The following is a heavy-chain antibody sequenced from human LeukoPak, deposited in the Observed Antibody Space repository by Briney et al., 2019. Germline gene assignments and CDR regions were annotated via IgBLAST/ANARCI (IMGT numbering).Heavy chain of an antibody. Sequence: PSETLSLTCTVSGGSISSYYWSWIRQPPGKGLEWIGYIYDSGSTNYNPSLKSRVTISLDTSKNQFSLKLSSVTAADTAVYYCARXIGYCSNASXXAGYTGYYYYYMDVWGKGTTVTVSS. V-gene: IGHV4-59*01. D-gene: IGHD2-2*01. J-gene: IGHJ6*03. CDR2: IYDSGST. CDR1: GGSISSYY. CDR3: ARXIGYCSNASXXAGYTGYYYYYMDV.